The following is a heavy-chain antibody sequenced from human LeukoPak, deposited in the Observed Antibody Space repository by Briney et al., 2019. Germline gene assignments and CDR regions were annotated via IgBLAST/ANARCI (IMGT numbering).Heavy chain of an antibody. J-gene: IGHJ5*02. Sequence: PGGSLRLSCAASGFTFSTYAMTWVRQAPGKGLEWVASISGSGDSTYYADSVKGRFTISRDNSKNKLYLQMNSLRVEDTAVYYCAKAGPASSDYLNWFDRWGQGTLVTVSS. CDR1: GFTFSTYA. V-gene: IGHV3-23*01. CDR2: ISGSGDST. CDR3: AKAGPASSDYLNWFDR. D-gene: IGHD3-22*01.